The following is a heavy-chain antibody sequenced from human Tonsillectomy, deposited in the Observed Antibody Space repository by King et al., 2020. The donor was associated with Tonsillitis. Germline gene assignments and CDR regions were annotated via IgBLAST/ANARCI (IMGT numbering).Heavy chain of an antibody. CDR3: AKDLVVAATSKGDY. Sequence: VQLVESGGGVVQPGRSLRLSCAASGFTFSSYGMHWVRQAPGKGLEWVAVISYDGSNKYYADSGKGRFTISRYNSKNTLYLQMNSLRAEDTAVYYCAKDLVVAATSKGDYWGQGTLVTVSS. CDR2: ISYDGSNK. CDR1: GFTFSSYG. D-gene: IGHD2-15*01. J-gene: IGHJ4*02. V-gene: IGHV3-30*18.